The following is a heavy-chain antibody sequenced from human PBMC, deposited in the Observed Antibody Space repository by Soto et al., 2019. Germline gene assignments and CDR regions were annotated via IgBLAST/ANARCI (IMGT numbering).Heavy chain of an antibody. CDR3: ASQARDIAIFDY. CDR2: INHSGST. J-gene: IGHJ4*02. Sequence: QVQLQQWGAGLLKPSETLSLTCAVSGGSFSDYYWSWIRQPPGKGLEWIGEINHSGSTSYNPSLKSRVTISVDTSKNQFSLKLNSVTAADTGVYYCASQARDIAIFDYWGQGTLVTVSS. D-gene: IGHD5-12*01. CDR1: GGSFSDYY. V-gene: IGHV4-34*02.